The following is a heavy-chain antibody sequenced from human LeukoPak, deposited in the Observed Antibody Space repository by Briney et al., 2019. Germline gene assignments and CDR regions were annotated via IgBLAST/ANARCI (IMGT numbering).Heavy chain of an antibody. CDR2: ISGSGGRR. V-gene: IGHV3-23*01. CDR1: GFSFGTYV. Sequence: PGGSLSLSRGRYGFSFGTYVINSVRQAPGKGLEWVSGISGSGGRRYFVVSVKGRFVISRDNSKKTVYLQMNSLRAEDTALYYCAKSHNWNDVYYYYGMDVWGQGTTVTVSS. D-gene: IGHD1-1*01. J-gene: IGHJ6*02. CDR3: AKSHNWNDVYYYYGMDV.